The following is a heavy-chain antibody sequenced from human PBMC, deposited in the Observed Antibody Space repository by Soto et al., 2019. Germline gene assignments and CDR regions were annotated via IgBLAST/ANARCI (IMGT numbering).Heavy chain of an antibody. D-gene: IGHD1-26*01. CDR2: IYYNGST. CDR3: ARVRAWGYGMDV. Sequence: QVQLQESGPGLVEPSQTLSLTCTVSGGSISTGDYYWSWIRQPPGKGLEWIGYIYYNGSTYYNPALKRRVTRAVDTSKNQFSLRLSSVTAADTAVYYCARVRAWGYGMDVWGQGTTVTVSS. V-gene: IGHV4-30-4*01. CDR1: GGSISTGDYY. J-gene: IGHJ6*02.